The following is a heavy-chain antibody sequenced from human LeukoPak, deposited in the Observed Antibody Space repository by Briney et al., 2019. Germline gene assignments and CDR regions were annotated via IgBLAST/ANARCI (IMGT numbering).Heavy chain of an antibody. CDR1: GFTFSSYA. Sequence: GGSLRLSCAASGFTFSSYAMHWVRQAPGKGLEWVAFVRSDGSIEYYADSVKGRFTISRDNSKNTLYLQMNSLRAEDPAVYYCAKDLGTLISGTYYYYFDYWGQGTLVTVSS. CDR2: VRSDGSIE. J-gene: IGHJ4*02. D-gene: IGHD3-10*01. CDR3: AKDLGTLISGTYYYYFDY. V-gene: IGHV3-30*02.